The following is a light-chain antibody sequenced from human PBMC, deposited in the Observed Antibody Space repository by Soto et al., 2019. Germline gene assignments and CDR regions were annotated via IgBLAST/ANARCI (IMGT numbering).Light chain of an antibody. J-gene: IGKJ2*03. CDR3: QQYNRYS. V-gene: IGKV1-5*03. Sequence: DIQMTQSPSTLSASVGDRVTITCRASENISRWLAWYQQKPGKAPKLLIYKASSLESGVPSRFSGSGFGTEFTLTISSLQPDDFSTYYCQQYNRYSFGQGTKLEIK. CDR1: ENISRW. CDR2: KAS.